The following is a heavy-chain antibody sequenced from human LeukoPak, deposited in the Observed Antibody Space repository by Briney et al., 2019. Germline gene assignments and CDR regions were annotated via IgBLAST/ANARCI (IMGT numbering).Heavy chain of an antibody. CDR2: IKQDGSEK. CDR3: ARENDLDY. D-gene: IGHD3-3*01. CDR1: GFTFSTYW. V-gene: IGHV3-7*01. Sequence: GGSLRLSCTASGFTFSTYWMSWVRQAPGKGLEWVANIKQDGSEKYYADSVKGRFTISRDNSKNTLYLQMNSLRAEDTAVYYCARENDLDYWGQGTLVTVSS. J-gene: IGHJ4*02.